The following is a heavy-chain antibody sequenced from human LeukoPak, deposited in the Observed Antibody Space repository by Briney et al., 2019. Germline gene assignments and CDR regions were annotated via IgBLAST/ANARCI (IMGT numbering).Heavy chain of an antibody. CDR1: GGSISSSSYY. V-gene: IGHV4-39*07. CDR2: IYYSGST. D-gene: IGHD4-17*01. Sequence: SETLSLTCTVSGGSISSSSYYWGWIRQPPGKGLEWIGSIYYSGSTYYNPSLKSRVTISVDTSKNQFSLKLSSVTAADMAVYYCARAREAATIDYWGQRTLVIVSS. CDR3: ARAREAATIDY. J-gene: IGHJ4*02.